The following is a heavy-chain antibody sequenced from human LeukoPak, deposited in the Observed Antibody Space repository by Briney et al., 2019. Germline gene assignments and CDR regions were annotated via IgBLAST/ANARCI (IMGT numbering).Heavy chain of an antibody. J-gene: IGHJ4*02. D-gene: IGHD6-19*01. V-gene: IGHV3-53*01. CDR3: ARDYGVAEGY. CDR1: GFTVSSNH. CDR2: IYSGGST. Sequence: PGGSLRLSCAASGFTVSSNHMSWVRQAPGKGLEWVSVIYSGGSTYYADSVKGRFTISRDNSKNTLYLQMSSLRAEDTAVYYCARDYGVAEGYWGQGTLVTVSS.